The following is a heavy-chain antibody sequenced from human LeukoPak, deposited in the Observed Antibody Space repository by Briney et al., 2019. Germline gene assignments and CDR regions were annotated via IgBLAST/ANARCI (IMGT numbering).Heavy chain of an antibody. V-gene: IGHV3-23*01. CDR3: AKDRFIVGANFDAFDI. D-gene: IGHD1-26*01. Sequence: GGSLRLSCAASGFTFSSYAMSWVRQAPGKGLGWVSAISGSGGSTYYADSVKGRFTISRDNSKNTLYLQMNSLRAEDTAVYYCAKDRFIVGANFDAFDIWGQGTMVTVSS. CDR1: GFTFSSYA. J-gene: IGHJ3*02. CDR2: ISGSGGST.